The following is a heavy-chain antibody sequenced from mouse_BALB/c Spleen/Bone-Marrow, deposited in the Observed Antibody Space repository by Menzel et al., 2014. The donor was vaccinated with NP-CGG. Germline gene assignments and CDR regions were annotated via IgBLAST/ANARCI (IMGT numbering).Heavy chain of an antibody. CDR3: ARENYGSSYYFDY. J-gene: IGHJ2*01. Sequence: VQLQESGPELVKPGASVKISCKASGYTFTDYYINWVKQKPGQGLEWIGWIYPGSGNTKYNEKFKGKATLTVDTSSSTAYMQHSSLTSEDTAVYFCARENYGSSYYFDYWGQGTTLTVSS. CDR2: IYPGSGNT. D-gene: IGHD1-1*01. V-gene: IGHV1-84*02. CDR1: GYTFTDYY.